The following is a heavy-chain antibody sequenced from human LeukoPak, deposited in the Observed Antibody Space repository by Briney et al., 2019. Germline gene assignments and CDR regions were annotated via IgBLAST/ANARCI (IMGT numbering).Heavy chain of an antibody. CDR3: ARDNSAVSYGSGSLGSWFDP. CDR2: INAGNGNT. CDR1: GYTFTSYA. Sequence: ASVKVSCKASGYTFTSYAMHWVRQAPGQRLEWMGWINAGNGNTKYSQKFQGRVTITRDTSASTAYMELSSLRSEDTAVYYCARDNSAVSYGSGSLGSWFDPWGQGTLVTVSS. D-gene: IGHD3-10*01. V-gene: IGHV1-3*01. J-gene: IGHJ5*02.